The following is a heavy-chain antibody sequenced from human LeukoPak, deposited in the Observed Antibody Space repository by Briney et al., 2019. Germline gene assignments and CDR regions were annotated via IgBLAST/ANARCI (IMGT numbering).Heavy chain of an antibody. CDR2: IYHSGST. Sequence: SQTLSLTCAVSGGSISSGGYSWSWIRQPPGKGLEWIGYIYHSGSTYYNPSFKSRVTTSVDRSKNQLTLKPSSLAAADTAVYYCAREDWNHAFDIWGQGTMVTVSS. CDR1: GGSISSGGYS. D-gene: IGHD1-1*01. V-gene: IGHV4-30-2*01. J-gene: IGHJ3*02. CDR3: AREDWNHAFDI.